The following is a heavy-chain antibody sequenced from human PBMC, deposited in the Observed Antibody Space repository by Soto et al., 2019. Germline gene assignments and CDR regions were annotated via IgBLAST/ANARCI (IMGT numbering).Heavy chain of an antibody. D-gene: IGHD3-22*01. CDR1: GFTFSSYA. V-gene: IGHV3-23*01. Sequence: EVQLLESGGGLVQPGGSLRLSCAASGFTFSSYAMSWVRQAPGKGLEWVSAISGGGGSTYYADSVKGRFTISRDNSKNTLYLQVNSLRAEDTAVYYCANESSDYYDSSGLDYWGQGTLVTVSS. CDR3: ANESSDYYDSSGLDY. CDR2: ISGGGGST. J-gene: IGHJ4*02.